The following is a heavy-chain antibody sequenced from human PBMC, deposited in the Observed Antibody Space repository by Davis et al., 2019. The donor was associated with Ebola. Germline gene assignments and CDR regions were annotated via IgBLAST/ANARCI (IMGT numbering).Heavy chain of an antibody. Sequence: GGSLRLSCAASRFIFDDYAMHWVRQAPGKGLEWVSGISWYGNTIGYADSVKGRFTISRDNSKNTLYLQMNSLRAEDTAVYYCARVYCSGGSCYYYYGMDVWGKGTTVTVSS. CDR3: ARVYCSGGSCYYYYGMDV. D-gene: IGHD2-15*01. J-gene: IGHJ6*04. V-gene: IGHV3-9*01. CDR2: ISWYGNTI. CDR1: RFIFDDYA.